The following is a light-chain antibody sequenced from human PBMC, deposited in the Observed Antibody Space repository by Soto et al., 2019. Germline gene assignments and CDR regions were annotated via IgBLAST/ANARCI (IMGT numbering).Light chain of an antibody. CDR3: CSYAGSSTSV. CDR2: EVS. Sequence: QSVLTQPASVSGSPGESITISCTGNSSDVWSYNLVSWYQQHPGKAPKLMIYEVSKRPSGVSNRFSGSKSGNTASLTISGLQAEDEADYYCCSYAGSSTSVFGTGTKVTVL. J-gene: IGLJ1*01. CDR1: SSDVWSYNL. V-gene: IGLV2-23*02.